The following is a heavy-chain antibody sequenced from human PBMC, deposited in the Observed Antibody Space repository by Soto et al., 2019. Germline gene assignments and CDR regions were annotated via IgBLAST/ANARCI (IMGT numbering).Heavy chain of an antibody. CDR2: ITSSGDSI. J-gene: IGHJ4*02. CDR3: ARLPKGSTVTS. D-gene: IGHD4-17*01. CDR1: GFRFSDHS. Sequence: EVQLVESGGGSVHPGGSVRLACAASGFRFSDHSMNWVRQAPGKGLEWVSYITSSGDSIYYADSVKGRFTVSRDNAKNSLSLQMNGLRDEDTAVYYCARLPKGSTVTSWGQGTLVTVSS. V-gene: IGHV3-48*02.